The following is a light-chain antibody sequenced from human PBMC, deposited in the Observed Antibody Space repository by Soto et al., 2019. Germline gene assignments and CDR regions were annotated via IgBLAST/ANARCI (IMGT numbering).Light chain of an antibody. Sequence: QSALTQPASVSGSPGQSITISCTGTSSDVGGYNYVSWYQQHPDKAPKLMIYEVTNRPSGVSSRFSGSKSGNTASLTISGLQAEDEADYYCSSKTSSITYAFGTGTKVTVL. CDR1: SSDVGGYNY. J-gene: IGLJ1*01. V-gene: IGLV2-14*01. CDR2: EVT. CDR3: SSKTSSITYA.